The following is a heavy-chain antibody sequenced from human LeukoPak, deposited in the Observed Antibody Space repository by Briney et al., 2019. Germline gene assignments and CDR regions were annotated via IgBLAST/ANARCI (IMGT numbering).Heavy chain of an antibody. D-gene: IGHD1-26*01. CDR1: GFTFSSYG. Sequence: GGSLRLSCAASGFTFSSYGMHWVRQAPGKGLEWVAVIWYDGSNKYYADSVKGRFTISRDNSKNTLYLQMNSLRAEDTAVYYCARDLSGSYLDYWGQGTLVTVSS. CDR3: ARDLSGSYLDY. V-gene: IGHV3-33*01. CDR2: IWYDGSNK. J-gene: IGHJ4*02.